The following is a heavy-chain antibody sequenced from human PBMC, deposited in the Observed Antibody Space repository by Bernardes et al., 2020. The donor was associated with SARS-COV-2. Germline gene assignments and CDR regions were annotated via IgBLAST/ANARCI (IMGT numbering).Heavy chain of an antibody. J-gene: IGHJ4*02. CDR2: ISAYTGKT. V-gene: IGHV1-18*01. D-gene: IGHD6-19*01. CDR3: ARDLGQWLVGQYFDY. CDR1: NYTFTSYG. Sequence: ASVKVSCKASNYTFTSYGISWVRQAPGQGLEWMGWISAYTGKTNFEQSLQGRVTLTTDTSTNTAYMDLRSLRSDDTAIYYCARDLGQWLVGQYFDYWGQGTLVTVSS.